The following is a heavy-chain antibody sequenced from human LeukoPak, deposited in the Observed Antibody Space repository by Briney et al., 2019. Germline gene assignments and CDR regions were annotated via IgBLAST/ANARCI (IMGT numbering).Heavy chain of an antibody. CDR3: ARGSGSYYYYYGMDL. J-gene: IGHJ6*02. D-gene: IGHD1-26*01. CDR2: INHSGST. V-gene: IGHV4-34*01. CDR1: GGSFSGYY. Sequence: SETLSLTCAVYGGSFSGYYWSWIRQPPGKGLEWIGEINHSGSTNYNPSLKSRVTISVDTSKNQFSLKLSSVTAADTAVYYCARGSGSYYYYYGMDLWGQGTTVTVSS.